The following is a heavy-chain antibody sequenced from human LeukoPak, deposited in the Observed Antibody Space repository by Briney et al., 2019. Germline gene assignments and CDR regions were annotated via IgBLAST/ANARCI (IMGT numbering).Heavy chain of an antibody. Sequence: SGPTLGKPTQTLTLTFGFSGFSRTSSGLGVGLIREPPGKALEWLALIYWDDDKRYSQSLKTRLTITRDTSKHQVVLTMNNIDPVDTATYYCAHTQLYDSERFFDDWGQGTLVTVSS. D-gene: IGHD3-10*01. CDR3: AHTQLYDSERFFDD. V-gene: IGHV2-5*02. CDR2: IYWDDDK. CDR1: GFSRTSSGLG. J-gene: IGHJ4*02.